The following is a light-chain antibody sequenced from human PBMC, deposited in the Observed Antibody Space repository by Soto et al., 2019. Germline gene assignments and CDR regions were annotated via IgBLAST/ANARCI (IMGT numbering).Light chain of an antibody. CDR1: QSISSY. V-gene: IGKV1-39*01. CDR2: AAS. J-gene: IGKJ1*01. CDR3: QXXXSTPWT. Sequence: DIQMTQSPSSLSASVGDRVTITCRASQSISSYLNWYQQKPGKAPKLLIYAASSLQSGVPSRFSGSGSGTDFTLTISSXQPXDXXXXXXQXXXSTPWTFGQGTKVEIK.